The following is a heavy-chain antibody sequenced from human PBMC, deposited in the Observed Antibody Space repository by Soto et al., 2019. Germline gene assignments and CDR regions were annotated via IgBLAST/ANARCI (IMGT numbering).Heavy chain of an antibody. J-gene: IGHJ3*02. D-gene: IGHD3-16*01. V-gene: IGHV4-59*12. CDR1: GGSISGYY. CDR2: IYYSGST. Sequence: SETLSLTCSVSGGSISGYYWSWIRQPPGKGLEWIGYIYYSGSTNYNPSLKSRVTISVDTSKNQFSLKLSSVTAADTAVYYCARDSYDYVWGSYSPAFDIWGQGTMVTVSS. CDR3: ARDSYDYVWGSYSPAFDI.